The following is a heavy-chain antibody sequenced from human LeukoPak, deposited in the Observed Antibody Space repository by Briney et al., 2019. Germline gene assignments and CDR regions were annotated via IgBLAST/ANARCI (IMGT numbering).Heavy chain of an antibody. CDR1: GGSISSGDYY. Sequence: SETLSLTCTVSGGSISSGDYYWSWIRQPPGKGLEWIGYIYYSGSTYYNPSLKSRVTISVDTSKNQFSLKLSSVTAADTAVYYCARARHPDSLPAAKGRAFDIWGQGTMVTVSS. V-gene: IGHV4-30-4*01. CDR2: IYYSGST. J-gene: IGHJ3*02. CDR3: ARARHPDSLPAAKGRAFDI. D-gene: IGHD2-2*01.